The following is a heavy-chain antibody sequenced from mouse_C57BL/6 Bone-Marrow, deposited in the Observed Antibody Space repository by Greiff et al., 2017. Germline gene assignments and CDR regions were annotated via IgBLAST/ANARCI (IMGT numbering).Heavy chain of an antibody. Sequence: EVQLQQSGAELVRPGTSVKLSCTASGFNIKDDYIHWVKQRPEQGLEWIGWIDPEIGDTEYASKFQGKATITSDTSSNTAYLQLSSLTSEDTAVYYCSSFDGNYFDFWGQGTPLTVAS. J-gene: IGHJ2*01. CDR1: GFNIKDDY. CDR2: IDPEIGDT. D-gene: IGHD2-3*01. V-gene: IGHV14-4*01. CDR3: SSFDGNYFDF.